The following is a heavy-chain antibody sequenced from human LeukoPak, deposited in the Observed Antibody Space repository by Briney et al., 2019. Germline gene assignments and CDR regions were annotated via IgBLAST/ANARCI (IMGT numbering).Heavy chain of an antibody. Sequence: SETLSLTCTVYGGSVSSTNSSYYWNWMRQPPGKGLEWIGYIYHTGSTKYNPSLESRVTMSVDTFKNQFSLKLRSVTAADTAVYYCTRSIMNFYVSGTWGRGTLVTVSS. CDR3: TRSIMNFYVSGT. CDR1: GGSVSSTNSSYY. CDR2: IYHTGST. V-gene: IGHV4-61*01. D-gene: IGHD3-10*01. J-gene: IGHJ5*02.